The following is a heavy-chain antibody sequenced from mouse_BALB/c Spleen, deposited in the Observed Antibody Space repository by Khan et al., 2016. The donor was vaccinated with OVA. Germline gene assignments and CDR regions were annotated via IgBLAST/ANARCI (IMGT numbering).Heavy chain of an antibody. Sequence: QVQLQQSGAELAKPGASVKMSCKASGYTFINYWILWIKQRPGQGLEWIGYINPSTGYTEYNQNFKDKATLTADISSSTAYMQLSSLTSEDSAVYYCARRGQRCDFDYWGKGNTLTVSS. CDR3: ARRGQRCDFDY. D-gene: IGHD1-1*01. CDR1: GYTFINYW. CDR2: INPSTGYT. J-gene: IGHJ2*01. V-gene: IGHV1-7*01.